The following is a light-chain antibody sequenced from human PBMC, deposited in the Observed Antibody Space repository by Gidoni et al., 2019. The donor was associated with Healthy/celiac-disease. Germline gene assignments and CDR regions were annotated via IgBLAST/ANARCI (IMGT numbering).Light chain of an antibody. CDR2: AAS. J-gene: IGKJ1*01. V-gene: IGKV1-27*01. Sequence: DIQMTQSPSSLSASVGDRVTITCRASQGLSNYLAWYQQKPGKVPKLLIYAASTLQSGVPSRFSGSGSGTDFTLTISSLQPEDVATYYCQKYNSAPRTFGHXTKVEIK. CDR3: QKYNSAPRT. CDR1: QGLSNY.